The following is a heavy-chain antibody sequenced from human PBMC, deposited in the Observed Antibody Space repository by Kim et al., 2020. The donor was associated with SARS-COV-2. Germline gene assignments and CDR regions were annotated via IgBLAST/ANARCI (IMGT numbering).Heavy chain of an antibody. Sequence: YYRESVKGRFTNPRDQSKNTLYLQMNSRGAEDTAVYYCAKETPSSSWFDYWGQGTLVTVSS. CDR3: AKETPSSSWFDY. D-gene: IGHD6-13*01. J-gene: IGHJ4*02. V-gene: IGHV3-23*01.